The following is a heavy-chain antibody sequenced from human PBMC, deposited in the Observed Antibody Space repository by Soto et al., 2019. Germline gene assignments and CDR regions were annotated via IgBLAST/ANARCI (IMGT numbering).Heavy chain of an antibody. CDR3: AKDEVYCGGDCPNWFDP. V-gene: IGHV3-23*01. CDR2: ISGSGGST. Sequence: EVQLLESGGGLVQPGGSLRLSCAASGFTFSSYAMSWVRHAPGKGLEWVSAISGSGGSTYYPDSVKGRFTISRNNPKNALYLQMNGLRAVDTAVYYCAKDEVYCGGDCPNWFDPWGQGTLVTVSS. D-gene: IGHD2-21*02. J-gene: IGHJ5*02. CDR1: GFTFSSYA.